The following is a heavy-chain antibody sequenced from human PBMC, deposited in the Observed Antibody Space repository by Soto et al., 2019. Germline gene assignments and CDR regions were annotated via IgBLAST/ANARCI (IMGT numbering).Heavy chain of an antibody. D-gene: IGHD2-21*01. J-gene: IGHJ4*02. CDR1: GVTFSSET. CDR2: IIPLFGTA. Sequence: QVQLVQAGAEVKKPWSSVKVSCKASGVTFSSETISWVRQAPGQGLEWVGGIIPLFGTANYAQKFQGRVTITADESTRTLYIELSSLRSDDTAVYYFATELGDNPARPFDSWGQGTLVTVSS. V-gene: IGHV1-69*01. CDR3: ATELGDNPARPFDS.